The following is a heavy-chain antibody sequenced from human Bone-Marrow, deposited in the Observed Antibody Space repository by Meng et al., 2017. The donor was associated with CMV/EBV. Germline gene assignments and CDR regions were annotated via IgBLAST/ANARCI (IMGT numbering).Heavy chain of an antibody. CDR3: AKDPYYDFWSGYPSLHYYYGMDV. CDR1: GFTFSSYG. V-gene: IGHV3-30*02. J-gene: IGHJ6*02. CDR2: IRYDGSNK. Sequence: GESLKISCAASGFTFSSYGMHWVRQAPGKGLEWVAFIRYDGSNKYYADSVKGRFTISRDKSKNTLYLQMNSLRAEDTAVYYCAKDPYYDFWSGYPSLHYYYGMDVWGQGTTVTVSS. D-gene: IGHD3-3*01.